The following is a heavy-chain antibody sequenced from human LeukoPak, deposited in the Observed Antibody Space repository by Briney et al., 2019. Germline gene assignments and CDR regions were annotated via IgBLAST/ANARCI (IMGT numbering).Heavy chain of an antibody. CDR2: IFHSGST. V-gene: IGHV4-38-2*01. CDR1: GYSISSGYD. J-gene: IGHJ6*04. CDR3: ARASGSYGSGNYYYYGMDA. D-gene: IGHD3-10*01. Sequence: SETLSLTCAVSGYSISSGYDWGWIRQPPGEGLEWIGSIFHSGSTYYKPSLKSRVNMSVDTSKNQISLKLSSVTAADTAVYYCARASGSYGSGNYYYYGMDAWGKGTTGTASS.